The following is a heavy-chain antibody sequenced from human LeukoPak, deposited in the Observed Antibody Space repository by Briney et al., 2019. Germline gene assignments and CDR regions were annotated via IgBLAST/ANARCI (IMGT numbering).Heavy chain of an antibody. J-gene: IGHJ4*02. CDR1: GGSISSGGYY. CDR2: IYASQYT. D-gene: IGHD3-10*01. CDR3: ASDLTRGGIIGSFDY. V-gene: IGHV4-61*02. Sequence: SETLSLTCTVSGGSISSGGYYWSWIRQPAGKGLEWIGRIYASQYTDYNPSLKSRVTISGDTSKNQFSLNLSSVTAADTAVYYCASDLTRGGIIGSFDYWGQGILVTVSS.